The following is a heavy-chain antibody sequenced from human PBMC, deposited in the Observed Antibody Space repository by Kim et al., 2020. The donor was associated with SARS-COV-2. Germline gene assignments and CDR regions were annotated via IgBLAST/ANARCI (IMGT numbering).Heavy chain of an antibody. CDR1: GFTFSSYA. V-gene: IGHV3-30-3*01. CDR3: ARSVIAAASYYYYMDV. CDR2: ISYDGSNK. J-gene: IGHJ6*03. Sequence: GGSLRLSCAASGFTFSSYAMHWVSQAPGKGLEWVAVISYDGSNKYYADSVKGRFTISRDNSKNTLYLQMNSLRAEDTAVTYCARSVIAAASYYYYMDVWG. D-gene: IGHD6-13*01.